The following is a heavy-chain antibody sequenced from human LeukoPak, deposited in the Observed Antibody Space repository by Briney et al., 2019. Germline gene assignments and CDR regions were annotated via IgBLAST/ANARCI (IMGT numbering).Heavy chain of an antibody. Sequence: ASVKVSCKASGYIFTDYYMHWVRQAPGQELGWMGRINPNSGGTNYAQKFQGRVTITTDESTSTAYMELSSLRSEDTAVYYCARVRGIAALNFDYWGQGTLVTVSS. D-gene: IGHD6-13*01. J-gene: IGHJ4*02. CDR1: GYIFTDYY. CDR2: INPNSGGT. V-gene: IGHV1/OR15-1*04. CDR3: ARVRGIAALNFDY.